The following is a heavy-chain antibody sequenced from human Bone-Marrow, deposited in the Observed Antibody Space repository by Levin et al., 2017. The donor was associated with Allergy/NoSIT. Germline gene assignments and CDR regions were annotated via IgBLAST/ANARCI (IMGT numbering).Heavy chain of an antibody. CDR2: IIPMPGIT. D-gene: IGHD3-22*01. Sequence: SVKVSCKASGGSFSSYPINWVRQAPGQGLEWMGRIIPMPGITNYTQNFQERVTITADRSTSTAYMELSSLRSEATAVYYCARAFYYDSSGNYRSAFDLWGQGTTVTVSS. CDR1: GGSFSSYP. CDR3: ARAFYYDSSGNYRSAFDL. V-gene: IGHV1-69*04. J-gene: IGHJ3*01.